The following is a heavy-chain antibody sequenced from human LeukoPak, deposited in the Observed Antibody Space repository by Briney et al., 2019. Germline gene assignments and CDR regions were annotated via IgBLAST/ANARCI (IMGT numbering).Heavy chain of an antibody. CDR3: TRGLEGFTAYDDF. Sequence: PGRSLRLSCTASGFSVGDYAMSWVRQAPGKGLEWVGFIRSKTYGGTADYAASVEGRFTISRDDSNNIAYLQMNSLKTEDTALYYCTRGLEGFTAYDDFWGQGTLVTVSS. V-gene: IGHV3-49*04. CDR2: IRSKTYGGTA. CDR1: GFSVGDYA. D-gene: IGHD5-12*01. J-gene: IGHJ4*02.